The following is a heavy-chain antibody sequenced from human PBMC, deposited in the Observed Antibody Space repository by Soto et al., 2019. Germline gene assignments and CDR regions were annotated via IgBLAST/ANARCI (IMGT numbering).Heavy chain of an antibody. CDR2: INPNSGGP. D-gene: IGHD6-6*01. CDR3: ATDDAKSSSYYYFALDV. CDR1: GYTFTNHG. J-gene: IGHJ6*02. Sequence: ASVKVSCKTSGYTFTNHGINWVRQAPGQGLEWMGWINPNSGGPKYAQKYQGRVTMTRDTSISTVYMELSRLTSDDTAVYYCATDDAKSSSYYYFALDVWGHGTTVTVSS. V-gene: IGHV1-2*02.